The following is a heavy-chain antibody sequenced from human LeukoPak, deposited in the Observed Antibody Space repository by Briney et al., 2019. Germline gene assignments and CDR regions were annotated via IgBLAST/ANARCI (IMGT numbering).Heavy chain of an antibody. V-gene: IGHV3-23*01. D-gene: IGHD5-12*01. J-gene: IGHJ5*02. CDR3: AKDLRGSSNWFDP. CDR1: GFTFNIYA. Sequence: GGSLRLSCAASGFTFNIYAMSWVRQAPGKGLEWVSTIGGRDNGIFYADSARGRFTISRDNSQNTLYLQMTSLRAEDTAVYYCAKDLRGSSNWFDPWGQGTLVIVSS. CDR2: IGGRDNGI.